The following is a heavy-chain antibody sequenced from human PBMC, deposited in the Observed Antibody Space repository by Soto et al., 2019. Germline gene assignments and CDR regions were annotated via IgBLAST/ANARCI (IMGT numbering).Heavy chain of an antibody. J-gene: IGHJ4*02. V-gene: IGHV1-3*04. D-gene: IGHD6-19*01. Sequence: GASVKPSCTACGYNFPKYGIHCVRQAPGQRLEWMGWVNIGTGNTEYSQNFQGRVTITSDTSASTIYMELSSLRPEDTAVYYCARLLIAVAGSGYDYWGQGTVVTVSS. CDR1: GYNFPKYG. CDR3: ARLLIAVAGSGYDY. CDR2: VNIGTGNT.